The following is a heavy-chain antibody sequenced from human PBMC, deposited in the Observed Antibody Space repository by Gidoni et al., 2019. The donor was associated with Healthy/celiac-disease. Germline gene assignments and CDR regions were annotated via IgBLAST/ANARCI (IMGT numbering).Heavy chain of an antibody. D-gene: IGHD3-10*01. Sequence: QVQLQQWGAGLLQPSETLSLTCAVYVGSFSGYYWSWIRQPPGKGLEWIGEINHSGSTNDNPSLKRRVTISVDTSKNQFSLKLSSVTAADTAVYYCASLMVRGVQEVDYWGQGTLVTVSS. J-gene: IGHJ4*02. CDR1: VGSFSGYY. CDR3: ASLMVRGVQEVDY. V-gene: IGHV4-34*01. CDR2: INHSGST.